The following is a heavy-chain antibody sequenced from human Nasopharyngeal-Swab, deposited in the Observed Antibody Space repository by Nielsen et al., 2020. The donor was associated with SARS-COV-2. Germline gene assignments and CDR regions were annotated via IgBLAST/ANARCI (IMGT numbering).Heavy chain of an antibody. D-gene: IGHD3-22*01. Sequence: GGSLRLSCAASGFTFSSYGMHWVRQVPGKGLEWVAVISYDGSNKYYADSVKGRFTISRDNSKNTLYLQMNSLRAEDTAVYYCAKGTDSSFDYWGQGTLVTVSS. CDR3: AKGTDSSFDY. CDR1: GFTFSSYG. CDR2: ISYDGSNK. J-gene: IGHJ4*02. V-gene: IGHV3-30*18.